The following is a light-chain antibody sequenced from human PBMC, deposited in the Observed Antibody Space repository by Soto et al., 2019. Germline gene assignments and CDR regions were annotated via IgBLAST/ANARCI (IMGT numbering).Light chain of an antibody. Sequence: DIQMTQSPSTLSASVGDRVTITCRASQSISSWLAWYQQKPGKAPKLLIYDASSLESGVPSRFSVSGSGTEFTLTISSLQPDDFATYYCQQYNSDSWTCGQGTKVEIK. J-gene: IGKJ1*01. V-gene: IGKV1-5*01. CDR2: DAS. CDR1: QSISSW. CDR3: QQYNSDSWT.